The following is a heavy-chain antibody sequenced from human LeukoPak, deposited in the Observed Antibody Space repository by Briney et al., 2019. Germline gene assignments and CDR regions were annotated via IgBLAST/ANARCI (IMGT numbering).Heavy chain of an antibody. D-gene: IGHD2-21*02. V-gene: IGHV3-7*04. J-gene: IGHJ3*02. Sequence: GGSLRLSCAASGFTFSDYWMTWVRQAPGKGLEWLANINQDGGETCYVGSVKGRFTISRDNAKTSLYLQMNTLRAEDTAVYYCARYCGGDCSHPHDAFDIWGQGTMLTVSS. CDR2: INQDGGET. CDR3: ARYCGGDCSHPHDAFDI. CDR1: GFTFSDYW.